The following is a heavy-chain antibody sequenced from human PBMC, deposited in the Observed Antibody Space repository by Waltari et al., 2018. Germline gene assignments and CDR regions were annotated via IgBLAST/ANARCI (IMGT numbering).Heavy chain of an antibody. Sequence: QVQLQQWGAGLLKPSETLSLTCAVYGGSFSGYYWSWIRQPPGQGLEWIGEINHSGSTNYNPSLKSRVTISVDTSKNQFSLKLSSVTAADTAVYYCARGAEAAEFSPLVNWFDPWGQGTLVTVSS. V-gene: IGHV4-34*01. D-gene: IGHD6-19*01. CDR2: INHSGST. CDR3: ARGAEAAEFSPLVNWFDP. J-gene: IGHJ5*02. CDR1: GGSFSGYY.